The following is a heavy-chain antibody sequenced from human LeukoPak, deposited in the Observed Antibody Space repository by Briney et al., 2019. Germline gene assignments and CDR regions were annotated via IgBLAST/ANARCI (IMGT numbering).Heavy chain of an antibody. J-gene: IGHJ4*02. Sequence: SGPTLVKPTQTLTLTCTFSGFSLSTSGVSVGWIRQPPAKALEWLALIYWDDDKRYSPSLKSRLTITKDTSKNQVVLTMTNIDPVDTATYYCAHSGRLRLGELLPEEYFDYWGQGTLVTVSS. CDR3: AHSGRLRLGELLPEEYFDY. V-gene: IGHV2-5*02. CDR1: GFSLSTSGVS. CDR2: IYWDDDK. D-gene: IGHD3-16*01.